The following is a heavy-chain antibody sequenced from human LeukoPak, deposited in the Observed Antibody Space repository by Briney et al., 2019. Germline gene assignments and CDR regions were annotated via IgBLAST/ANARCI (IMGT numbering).Heavy chain of an antibody. D-gene: IGHD6-13*01. CDR2: MNPNSGNT. CDR1: GYTFTSYD. Sequence: ASVKVSCKASGYTFTSYDINWVRQATGQGLEWMGWMNPNSGNTGYAQKFQGRVTITRNTSISTAYMELSSLRSEDTAVYYCARVGAAAVAGYYYYYMDVWGKGTTVTVSS. V-gene: IGHV1-8*03. J-gene: IGHJ6*03. CDR3: ARVGAAAVAGYYYYYMDV.